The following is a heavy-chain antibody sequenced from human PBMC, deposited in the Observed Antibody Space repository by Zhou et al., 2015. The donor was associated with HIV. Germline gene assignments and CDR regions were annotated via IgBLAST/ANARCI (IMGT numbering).Heavy chain of an antibody. CDR2: IIPILGIA. D-gene: IGHD3-22*01. V-gene: IGHV1-69*02. CDR1: GGTFSSYT. J-gene: IGHJ2*01. CDR3: ARAYYDSSGYLWYFDL. Sequence: QVQLVQSGAEVKKPGSSVKVSCKASGGTFSSYTISWVRQAPGQGLEWMGRIIPILGIANYAQKFQGRVTITADKSTSTAYMELSSLRSEDTAVYYCARAYYDSSGYLWYFDLWGRGTLVTVSS.